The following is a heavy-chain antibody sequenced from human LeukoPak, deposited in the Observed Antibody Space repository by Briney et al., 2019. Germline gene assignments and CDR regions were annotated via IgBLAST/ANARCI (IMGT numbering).Heavy chain of an antibody. V-gene: IGHV3-30*03. CDR3: ARTEHYSDRNGYYYFDQ. J-gene: IGHJ4*02. Sequence: GGSLRLSCAASGFTFSDYYMSWIRQAPGKGLEWVAVISYDGSNKYYADSVKGRFTISRDNPKNTVYLQMNSLRVEDTAVYYCARTEHYSDRNGYYYFDQWGQGTLVTVSS. CDR2: ISYDGSNK. D-gene: IGHD3-22*01. CDR1: GFTFSDYY.